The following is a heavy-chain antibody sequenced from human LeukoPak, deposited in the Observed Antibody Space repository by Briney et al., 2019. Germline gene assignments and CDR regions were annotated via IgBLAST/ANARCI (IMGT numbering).Heavy chain of an antibody. CDR3: GKAEAGTYYFDY. CDR2: ISGGGGDR. V-gene: IGHV3-23*01. Sequence: PGGSLRLSCAASGFIFRNYAMRWVRQAPGKGLEWVSAISGGGGDRFYADSVKGRFTISRDNSKNTLYLQMSSLRVEDTAVYYCGKAEAGTYYFDYWGQGDLVTVSS. CDR1: GFIFRNYA. D-gene: IGHD6-19*01. J-gene: IGHJ4*02.